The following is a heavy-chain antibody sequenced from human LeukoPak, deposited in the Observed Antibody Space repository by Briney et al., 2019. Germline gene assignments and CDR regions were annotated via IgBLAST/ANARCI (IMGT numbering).Heavy chain of an antibody. Sequence: GGSLRLSCAASGFTFSNYAMTWVRQAPGKGLEWVSGISGSGGSTYYADSVKGRFTISRDNSKNTLYLQMTSLGAEDTAVYYCAKDRGGNYLFYLDYWGQGTPVTVSS. CDR3: AKDRGGNYLFYLDY. CDR1: GFTFSNYA. J-gene: IGHJ4*01. D-gene: IGHD1-26*01. V-gene: IGHV3-23*01. CDR2: ISGSGGST.